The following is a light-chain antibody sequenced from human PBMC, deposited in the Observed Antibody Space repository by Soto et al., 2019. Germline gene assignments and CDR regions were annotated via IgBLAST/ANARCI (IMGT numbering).Light chain of an antibody. CDR3: QVWDSSSL. CDR2: GDS. CDR1: NIGSKS. V-gene: IGLV3-21*02. J-gene: IGLJ2*01. Sequence: SYELTQPPSVSVAPGQTARITCGGNNIGSKSVHWYQQKPGQAPVLVVYGDSDRPSGIPERFSGSNSGNTATLTISRVEAGDEADYYCQVWDSSSLFGGGTKLTVL.